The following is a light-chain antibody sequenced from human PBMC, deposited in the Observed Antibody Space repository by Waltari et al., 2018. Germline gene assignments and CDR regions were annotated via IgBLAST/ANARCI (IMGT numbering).Light chain of an antibody. CDR1: SRDVGSYNL. J-gene: IGLJ1*01. CDR3: CSYNDGPYV. V-gene: IGLV2-23*02. Sequence: QSALTQPASVSGSPGQSITISCTVTSRDVGSYNLFSWYQQHPGKAPKLMIYEVTKRPSGVSSRFSASRSGNTASLTISGLQAEDEADYYCCSYNDGPYVFGTGTKVTVL. CDR2: EVT.